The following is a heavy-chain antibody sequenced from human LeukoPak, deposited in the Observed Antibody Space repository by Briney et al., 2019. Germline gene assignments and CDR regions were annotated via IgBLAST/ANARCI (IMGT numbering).Heavy chain of an antibody. D-gene: IGHD3-3*01. CDR3: ARDISTIFGVVRTYYYYYMDV. J-gene: IGHJ6*03. V-gene: IGHV3-21*01. CDR2: TSSSSSYI. CDR1: GFTFSSYS. Sequence: GGSLRLSCAASGFTFSSYSMNWVRQAPGKGLEWVSSTSSSSSYIYYADSVKGRFTISRDNAKNSLYLQMNSLRAEDTAVYYCARDISTIFGVVRTYYYYYMDVWGKGTTVTVSS.